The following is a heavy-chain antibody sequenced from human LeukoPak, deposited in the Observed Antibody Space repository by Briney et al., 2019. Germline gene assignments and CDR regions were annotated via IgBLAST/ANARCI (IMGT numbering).Heavy chain of an antibody. CDR2: ISGSGGST. Sequence: SGGSLRLSCAASGFTFSSYAMSWVRQAPGKGLEWVSAISGSGGSTYYADSVKGRFTISRDNSKNTLYLQMNSLRAEDTAVYYCASQQLADFDYWGQGTLVTVSS. V-gene: IGHV3-23*01. J-gene: IGHJ4*02. D-gene: IGHD6-13*01. CDR1: GFTFSSYA. CDR3: ASQQLADFDY.